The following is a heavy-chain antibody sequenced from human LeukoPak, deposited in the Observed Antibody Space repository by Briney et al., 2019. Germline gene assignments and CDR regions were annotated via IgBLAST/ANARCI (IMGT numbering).Heavy chain of an antibody. V-gene: IGHV4-59*01. Sequence: PSETLSLTCTVSGGSISSYYWSWIRQPPGKGLEWIGYIYYSGSTNYNPSLKSRVTISVDTSKNQFSLKLSSVTAADAAVYYCAGARRGTIDYWGQGTLVNVSS. CDR3: AGARRGTIDY. CDR2: IYYSGST. J-gene: IGHJ4*02. D-gene: IGHD3-16*01. CDR1: GGSISSYY.